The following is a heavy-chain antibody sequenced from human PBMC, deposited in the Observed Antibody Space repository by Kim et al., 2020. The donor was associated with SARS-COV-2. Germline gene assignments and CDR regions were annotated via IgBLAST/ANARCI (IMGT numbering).Heavy chain of an antibody. Sequence: KFQGRVTMTRDTSTTTVYMELSSLRSEDTAVYYCARDVVPAAVGPNAFDIWGQGTMVTVSS. D-gene: IGHD2-2*01. V-gene: IGHV1-46*01. CDR3: ARDVVPAAVGPNAFDI. J-gene: IGHJ3*02.